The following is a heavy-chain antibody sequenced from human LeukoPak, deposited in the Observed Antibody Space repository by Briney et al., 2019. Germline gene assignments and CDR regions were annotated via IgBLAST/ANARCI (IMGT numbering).Heavy chain of an antibody. V-gene: IGHV3-23*01. CDR1: GFTFRSYV. CDR3: AKVISYGYDY. Sequence: GGSLRLSCAASGFTFRSYVMGWVRQAPGKGLEWVSVISGNADTTYYADSVKGRFTISRDNSQNTLSLQMNSLRAEDTAVYYCAKVISYGYDYWGQGPWSPSPQ. CDR2: ISGNADTT. D-gene: IGHD5-18*01. J-gene: IGHJ4*02.